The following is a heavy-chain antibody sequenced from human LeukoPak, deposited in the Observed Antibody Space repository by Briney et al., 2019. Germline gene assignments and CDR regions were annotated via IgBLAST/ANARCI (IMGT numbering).Heavy chain of an antibody. V-gene: IGHV1-69*04. CDR1: GGTFSSYA. CDR3: ATAAQQLVHIFDY. Sequence: SVKVSCKASGGTFSSYAIIWVRQAPGQGLEWMGRIIPIFGIANYAQKFQGRVTITADKSTSTAYMELSSLRSEDTAVYYCATAAQQLVHIFDYWGQGTLVTVSS. J-gene: IGHJ4*02. D-gene: IGHD6-6*01. CDR2: IIPIFGIA.